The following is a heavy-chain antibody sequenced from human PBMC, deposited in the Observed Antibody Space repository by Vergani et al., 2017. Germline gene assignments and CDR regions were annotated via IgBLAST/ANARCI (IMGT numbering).Heavy chain of an antibody. J-gene: IGHJ4*02. Sequence: QLQLQESGPGLLKPSETLSLTCSVSGTSISGSSDYWGWIRQPPGKGLEWIGSIFYTGTSYYNPSLKSRVTISVDTSKNQFSLKLSSVTAADTAVYYCARDPSYYYGSGSYYTGYWGQGTLVTVSS. CDR1: GTSISGSSDY. CDR3: ARDPSYYYGSGSYYTGY. D-gene: IGHD3-10*01. V-gene: IGHV4-39*07. CDR2: IFYTGTS.